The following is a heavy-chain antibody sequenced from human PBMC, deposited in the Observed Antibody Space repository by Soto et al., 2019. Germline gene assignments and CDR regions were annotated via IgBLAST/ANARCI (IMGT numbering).Heavy chain of an antibody. CDR3: ARDPAAGYYFDY. Sequence: PGGSLRLSCAASRFTFSSYAMHWVRQAPGKGLEWVAVISYDGSNKYYADSVKGRFTISRDNSKNTLYLQMNSLRAEDTAVYYCARDPAAGYYFDYWGQGTLVTVSS. CDR2: ISYDGSNK. V-gene: IGHV3-30-3*01. J-gene: IGHJ4*02. D-gene: IGHD6-13*01. CDR1: RFTFSSYA.